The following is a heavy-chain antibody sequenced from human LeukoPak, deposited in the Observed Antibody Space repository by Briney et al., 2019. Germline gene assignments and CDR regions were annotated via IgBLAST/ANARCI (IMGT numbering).Heavy chain of an antibody. CDR1: GGSISSYY. D-gene: IGHD2-2*01. Sequence: PSETLSLTGTVSGGSISSYYWSWIRQPPGKGLEWIGYIYYSGSTNYNPSLKSRVTISVDTSKNQFSLKLSSVTAADTAVYYCARDHRLPAAPGYYYYGMDVWGQGTTVTVSS. CDR3: ARDHRLPAAPGYYYYGMDV. V-gene: IGHV4-59*01. CDR2: IYYSGST. J-gene: IGHJ6*02.